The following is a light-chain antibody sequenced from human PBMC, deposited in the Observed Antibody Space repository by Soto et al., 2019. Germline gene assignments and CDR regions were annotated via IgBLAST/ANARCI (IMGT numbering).Light chain of an antibody. CDR2: DVS. V-gene: IGLV2-14*03. CDR1: SSDVGAYNY. Sequence: QSALTQPASVSGSPGQSITISCTGTSSDVGAYNYVSWYQHHPGKAPKLMIYDVSNRPSGVSNRFSGSKSGNTASLTISGRQAEDEADYYGNSFTTSSTLVFGGGTKLTVL. J-gene: IGLJ2*01. CDR3: NSFTTSSTLV.